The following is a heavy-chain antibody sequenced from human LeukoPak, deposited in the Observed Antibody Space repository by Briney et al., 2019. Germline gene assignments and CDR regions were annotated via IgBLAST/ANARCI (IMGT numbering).Heavy chain of an antibody. V-gene: IGHV4-59*08. Sequence: PSETLSLTCTVSGGSISGSYWSWIRQSPGKGLEWIGHIYYSGNTYYNPSLNSRVTISVDTSKNQFSLKLSSVTAADTAVYYCAKHSSHWFDPWGQGALVTVSS. CDR2: IYYSGNT. CDR3: AKHSSHWFDP. J-gene: IGHJ5*02. CDR1: GGSISGSY.